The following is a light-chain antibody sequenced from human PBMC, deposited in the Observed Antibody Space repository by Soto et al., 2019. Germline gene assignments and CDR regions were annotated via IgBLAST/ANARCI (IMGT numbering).Light chain of an antibody. J-gene: IGKJ1*01. CDR1: ESIYDK. Sequence: EIVMTQSPATLSVSPGERVSLSCRASESIYDKLAWYQQTPGQPPRLLIYDASNRATGIPARFSGSGSGTDFTLTISSLEPEDFAVYYCQQRSNWPTFGQGTKVDI. CDR3: QQRSNWPT. V-gene: IGKV3-11*01. CDR2: DAS.